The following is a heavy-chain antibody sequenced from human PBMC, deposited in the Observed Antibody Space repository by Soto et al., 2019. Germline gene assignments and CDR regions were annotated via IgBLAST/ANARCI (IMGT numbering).Heavy chain of an antibody. V-gene: IGHV4-34*01. J-gene: IGHJ4*02. Sequence: ETLSLTCAVYGGSFSGYYWSWIRQPPGKGLEWIGEINHSGSTNYNPSLKSRVTISVDTSKNQFSLKLSSVTAADTAVYYCARVRYSSSWYYDYWGQGTLVTVSS. CDR1: GGSFSGYY. CDR2: INHSGST. D-gene: IGHD6-13*01. CDR3: ARVRYSSSWYYDY.